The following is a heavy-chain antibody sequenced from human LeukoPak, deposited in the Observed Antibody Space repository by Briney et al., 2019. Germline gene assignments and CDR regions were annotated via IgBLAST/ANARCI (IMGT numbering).Heavy chain of an antibody. Sequence: GGSQRLSCAASGFTFSSNEMNWVRQAPGKGLEWLSYVSSGGSKIYYADSVKGRFTISRDNAKNSLYLQLNSLRAEDTAVYYCARDGVQGAPRGGYFDYWGQGILVTVSS. J-gene: IGHJ4*02. D-gene: IGHD3-10*01. CDR2: VSSGGSKI. CDR1: GFTFSSNE. CDR3: ARDGVQGAPRGGYFDY. V-gene: IGHV3-48*03.